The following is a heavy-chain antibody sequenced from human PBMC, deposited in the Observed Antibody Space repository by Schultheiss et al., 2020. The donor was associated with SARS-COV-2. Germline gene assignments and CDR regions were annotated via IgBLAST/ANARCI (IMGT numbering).Heavy chain of an antibody. Sequence: GGSLRLSCAASGFTVSSNYMSWVRQAPGKGLEWVSVIYSGGSTYYADSVKGRFTISRDNSKNTLYLQMNSLRAEDTAVYYCARGPHSSGWYEGAFDIWGQGTMVTVSS. CDR2: IYSGGST. CDR1: GFTVSSNY. V-gene: IGHV3-66*01. J-gene: IGHJ3*02. D-gene: IGHD6-19*01. CDR3: ARGPHSSGWYEGAFDI.